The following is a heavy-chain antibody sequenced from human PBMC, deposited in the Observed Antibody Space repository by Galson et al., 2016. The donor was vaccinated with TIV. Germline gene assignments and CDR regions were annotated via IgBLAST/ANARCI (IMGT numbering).Heavy chain of an antibody. CDR1: GYTFSNFA. CDR3: ARYSITSSRRFDN. V-gene: IGHV1-18*01. D-gene: IGHD6-13*01. CDR2: MSAYSGAS. Sequence: SVKVSCKASGYTFSNFAITWVRQAPGQGLEWMGYMSAYSGASNYAQEFQGRVTITTDTSTSTAYMELRNLRSDDTAVYYCARYSITSSRRFDNWGQGTLVTVSA. J-gene: IGHJ4*02.